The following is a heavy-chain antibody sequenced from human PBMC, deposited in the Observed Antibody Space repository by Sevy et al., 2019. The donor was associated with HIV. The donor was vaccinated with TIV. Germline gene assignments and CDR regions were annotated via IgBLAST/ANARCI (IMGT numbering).Heavy chain of an antibody. D-gene: IGHD4-17*01. J-gene: IGHJ3*02. Sequence: GGYLRLSCAASGFIFSSYWMSWVRQAPGKGLEWVANIKQDGSENYYVDSVKGRFTISRDNAKNSLYLRMNSLRAEDTAVYYCAREWDDYVAFDIWGHGTMVTVSS. CDR3: AREWDDYVAFDI. CDR1: GFIFSSYW. V-gene: IGHV3-7*01. CDR2: IKQDGSEN.